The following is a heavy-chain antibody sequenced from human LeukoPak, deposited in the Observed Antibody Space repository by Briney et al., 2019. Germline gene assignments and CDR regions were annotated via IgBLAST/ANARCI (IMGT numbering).Heavy chain of an antibody. J-gene: IGHJ6*04. D-gene: IGHD3-10*01. V-gene: IGHV4-34*01. CDR1: GGSFSGYY. CDR3: ARVDTMVRGVITYYYYGMDV. Sequence: SETLSLTCAVYGGSFSGYYWSWLRQPPGKGLEWIGEINHSGSTNYNPSLKSRVTISVDTSKNQFSLKLSSVTAADTAVYYCARVDTMVRGVITYYYYGMDVWGKGTTVTVSS. CDR2: INHSGST.